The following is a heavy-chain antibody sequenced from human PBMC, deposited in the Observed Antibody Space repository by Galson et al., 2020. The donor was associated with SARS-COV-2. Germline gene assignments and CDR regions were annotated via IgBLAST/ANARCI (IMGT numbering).Heavy chain of an antibody. CDR3: AREYYYGSGSVYFPFDI. Sequence: GGSLSLSCAASGFTFSSYAMHWVRQAPGKGLEWVAVIAYDGSNKYYADSVKGRFTISRDKSKNTLYLQMNSLRAEDTAVYYCAREYYYGSGSVYFPFDIWGQGTMVTVSS. D-gene: IGHD3-10*01. V-gene: IGHV3-30-3*01. J-gene: IGHJ3*02. CDR1: GFTFSSYA. CDR2: IAYDGSNK.